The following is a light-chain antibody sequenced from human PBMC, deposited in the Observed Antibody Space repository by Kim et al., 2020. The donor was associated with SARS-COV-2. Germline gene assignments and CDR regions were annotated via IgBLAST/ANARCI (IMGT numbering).Light chain of an antibody. CDR2: QDS. Sequence: SYELTQPPSVSVSPGQTASITCAGDKLGDKYACWYQQKPGQSPVLVIYQDSKRPSGIPERFSGSNSGNTATLTISGTQAMDEADYYCQGWDSSTAWVFGGGTLLTV. CDR3: QGWDSSTAWV. CDR1: KLGDKY. J-gene: IGLJ2*01. V-gene: IGLV3-1*01.